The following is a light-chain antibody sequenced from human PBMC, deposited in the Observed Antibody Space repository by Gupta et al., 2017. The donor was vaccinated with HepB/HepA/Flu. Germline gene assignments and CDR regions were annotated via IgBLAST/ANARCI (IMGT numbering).Light chain of an antibody. Sequence: SSELTQDPAVSVALGQTVTITCQGDRLRSYYACWYQQKSGQAPVIVVYSKNNRPPGIPARFSGSNSGTTASLTITGAQAEDGAEYFCSSRDITGNSVVFGGGTKLTVL. CDR3: SSRDITGNSVV. J-gene: IGLJ2*01. CDR1: RLRSYY. V-gene: IGLV3-19*01. CDR2: SKN.